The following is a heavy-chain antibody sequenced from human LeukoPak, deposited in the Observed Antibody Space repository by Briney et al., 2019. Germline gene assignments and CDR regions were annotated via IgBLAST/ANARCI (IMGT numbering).Heavy chain of an antibody. V-gene: IGHV1-24*01. CDR1: GYTFTGYY. CDR3: VTALPYYYDSSGYYRFDY. CDR2: FDPEDGET. J-gene: IGHJ4*02. D-gene: IGHD3-22*01. Sequence: GASVKVSCKASGYTFTGYYMHWVRQAPGQGLEWMGGFDPEDGETIYAQKFQGRVTMTEDTSTDTAYMELSSLRSEDTAVYYCVTALPYYYDSSGYYRFDYWGQGTLVTVSS.